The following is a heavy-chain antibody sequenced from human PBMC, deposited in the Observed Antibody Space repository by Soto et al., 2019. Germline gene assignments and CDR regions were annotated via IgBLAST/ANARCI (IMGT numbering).Heavy chain of an antibody. Sequence: SETLSLTCTVSGGSISSYYWSWIRQPPGKGLEWIGYIYYSGSTNYNPSLKSRVTISVDTSKNQFSLKLSSVTAADTAVYYCARDRDGYNFAYFDYWGQGTLVTVPS. J-gene: IGHJ4*02. CDR3: ARDRDGYNFAYFDY. CDR1: GGSISSYY. V-gene: IGHV4-59*01. D-gene: IGHD5-12*01. CDR2: IYYSGST.